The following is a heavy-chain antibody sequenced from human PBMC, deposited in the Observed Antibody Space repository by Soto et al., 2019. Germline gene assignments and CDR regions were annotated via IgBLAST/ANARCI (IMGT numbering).Heavy chain of an antibody. D-gene: IGHD1-7*01. CDR1: GGTFSSYA. V-gene: IGHV1-69*13. CDR2: IIPIFGTA. Sequence: ASVKVSCKASGGTFSSYAISWVRQAPGQGLEWMGGIIPIFGTANYAQKFQGRVTITADESTSTAYMELSSLRSEDTAVYYCNAGPTTYYYGMDVWGQGTTVTVSS. CDR3: NAGPTTYYYGMDV. J-gene: IGHJ6*02.